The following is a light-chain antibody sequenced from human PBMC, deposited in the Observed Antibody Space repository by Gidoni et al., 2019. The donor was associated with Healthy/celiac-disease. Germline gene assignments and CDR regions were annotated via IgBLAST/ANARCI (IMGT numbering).Light chain of an antibody. CDR1: QSLVHNDGNTY. Sequence: DIVMTQPPPSSPVTLGQPPSTFCSSSQSLVHNDGNTYLSWLQQRPGQPPRLLIYKISNRFSGVPDRFSGSGASTDFTLKISRVEAENVGVYCCKRATQFPRTFGQETKVEIK. J-gene: IGKJ1*01. CDR3: KRATQFPRT. CDR2: KIS. V-gene: IGKV2-24*01.